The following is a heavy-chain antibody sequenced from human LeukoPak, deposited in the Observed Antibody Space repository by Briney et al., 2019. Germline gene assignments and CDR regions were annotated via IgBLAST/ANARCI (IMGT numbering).Heavy chain of an antibody. Sequence: PGGSLRLSCGASGFTFSRCGMSWARQAPGKGLEWVSAISGSGGRTYSADSVKGRFTISRDNSKNTLYLQMNSLRAEDTAVYYCARDGRGYAGDYWGQGTLVTVSS. D-gene: IGHD5-12*01. CDR2: ISGSGGRT. V-gene: IGHV3-23*01. J-gene: IGHJ4*02. CDR3: ARDGRGYAGDY. CDR1: GFTFSRCG.